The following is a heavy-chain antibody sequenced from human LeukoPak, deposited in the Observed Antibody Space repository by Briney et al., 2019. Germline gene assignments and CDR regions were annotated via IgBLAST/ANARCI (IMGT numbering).Heavy chain of an antibody. V-gene: IGHV4-59*12. CDR2: IYYSGST. Sequence: SETLSLTCTVSGGSISSYYWSWIRQPPGKGLEWIGYIYYSGSTNYNPSLKSRVTISVDKSKNQFSLKLSSVTAADTAVYYCAREAAHDAFDIWGQGTMVTVSS. CDR1: GGSISSYY. D-gene: IGHD6-25*01. CDR3: AREAAHDAFDI. J-gene: IGHJ3*02.